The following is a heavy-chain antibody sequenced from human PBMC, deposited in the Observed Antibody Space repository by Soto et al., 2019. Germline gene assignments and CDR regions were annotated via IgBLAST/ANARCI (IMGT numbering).Heavy chain of an antibody. CDR2: ISSGGGTT. Sequence: GGFLRLSCAASGLTFSNYGMSWVRQAPGKGLEWVSSISSGGGTTYYADSVKGRFTISRDNSKSTLSLQMNSLRAEDATVYYCAKGNDFWNGYYDYWGQGTLVTVSS. CDR1: GLTFSNYG. D-gene: IGHD3-3*01. CDR3: AKGNDFWNGYYDY. V-gene: IGHV3-23*01. J-gene: IGHJ4*02.